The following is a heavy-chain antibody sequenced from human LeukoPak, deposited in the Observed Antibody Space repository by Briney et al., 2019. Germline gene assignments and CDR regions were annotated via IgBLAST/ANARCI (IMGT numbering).Heavy chain of an antibody. D-gene: IGHD4-17*01. CDR3: ARPLYGDYSCLDY. J-gene: IGHJ4*02. CDR1: GFTFSSYS. V-gene: IGHV3-21*01. CDR2: ISSSSSYI. Sequence: GGSLRLSCAASGFTFSSYSMNWVRQAPGKGLEWVSSISSSSSYIYYADSVKGRFTISRDNAKNSLYLQMNSLRAEDTAVYYCARPLYGDYSCLDYWGQGTLVTVSS.